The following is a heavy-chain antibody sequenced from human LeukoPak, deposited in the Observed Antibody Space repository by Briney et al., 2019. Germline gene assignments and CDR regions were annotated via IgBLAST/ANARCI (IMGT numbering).Heavy chain of an antibody. J-gene: IGHJ4*02. Sequence: PSETLSLTCTVSGGSISSSSYYWGWIRQPPGKGLEWIGSIYYSGSTYYNPSLKSRVTISVDTSKNQFSLKLSSVTAADTAVYYCARDGAGYGGDIDYWGQGTLVTVSS. D-gene: IGHD2-21*02. CDR1: GGSISSSSYY. V-gene: IGHV4-39*07. CDR2: IYYSGST. CDR3: ARDGAGYGGDIDY.